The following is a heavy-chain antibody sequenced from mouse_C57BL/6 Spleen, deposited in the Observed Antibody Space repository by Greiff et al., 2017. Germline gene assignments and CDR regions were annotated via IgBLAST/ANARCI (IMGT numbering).Heavy chain of an antibody. CDR3: ARNRSYDGYLYLNS. CDR2: ISDGGSYT. V-gene: IGHV5-4*01. D-gene: IGHD2-3*01. CDR1: GFTFSSYA. Sequence: EVQGVESGGGLVTPGGCLKLSCAASGFTFSSYAMSWVRQTPEKRLEWVATISDGGSYTSYPDLVKGRFTISRDNAKNNLYLQMSHLKSEDTAMYYCARNRSYDGYLYLNSWGQGTPLTAS. J-gene: IGHJ2*01.